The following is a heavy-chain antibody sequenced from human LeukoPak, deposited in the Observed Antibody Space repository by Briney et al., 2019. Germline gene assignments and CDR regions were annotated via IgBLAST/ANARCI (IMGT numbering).Heavy chain of an antibody. CDR3: ARDKRSSWFYYYGMDV. Sequence: GRSLRLSCAASRFTVSSNYMSWVPQAPGKGLECGSVIYSRGSTYYADSVKGRFTISRDNSKNTLYLQMNSLRAEDTAVYYCARDKRSSWFYYYGMDVWGQRTTVTVSS. CDR1: RFTVSSNY. D-gene: IGHD6-13*01. V-gene: IGHV3-66*01. J-gene: IGHJ6*02. CDR2: IYSRGST.